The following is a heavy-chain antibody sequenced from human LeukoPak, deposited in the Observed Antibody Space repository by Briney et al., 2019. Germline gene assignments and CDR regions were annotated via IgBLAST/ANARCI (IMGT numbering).Heavy chain of an antibody. CDR2: ISWNSGSI. D-gene: IGHD4-17*01. J-gene: IGHJ4*02. CDR1: GFTFDDYA. Sequence: GGSLRLSCAASGFTFDDYAMHWVRQAPGKGLEWVSGISWNSGSIGYADSVKGRFTISRDNAKNSLYLQMNSLRAEDTALYYCAKDDYGDGALDCWDQGTLVTVSS. V-gene: IGHV3-9*01. CDR3: AKDDYGDGALDC.